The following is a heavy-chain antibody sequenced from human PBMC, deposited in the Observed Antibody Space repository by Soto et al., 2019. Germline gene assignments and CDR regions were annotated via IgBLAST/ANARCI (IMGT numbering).Heavy chain of an antibody. D-gene: IGHD3-10*01. CDR1: GGSISSGGYY. CDR3: ARDGVGVRGVIGNWFDP. J-gene: IGHJ5*02. V-gene: IGHV4-31*03. Sequence: TLSLTCTVSGGSISSGGYYWSWIRQHPGKGLEWIGYIYYSGSTYYNPSLKSRVTISVDTSKNQFSLKLSSVTAADTAVYYCARDGVGVRGVIGNWFDPWGQGTLVTVSS. CDR2: IYYSGST.